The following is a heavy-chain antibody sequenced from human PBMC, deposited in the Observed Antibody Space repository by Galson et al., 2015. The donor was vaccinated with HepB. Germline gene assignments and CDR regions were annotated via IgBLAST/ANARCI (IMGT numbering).Heavy chain of an antibody. D-gene: IGHD3-22*01. CDR3: ARDSDESPSYNYESSGYYSGWLDA. V-gene: IGHV1-46*04. J-gene: IGHJ6*02. Sequence: SVKVSCKASGYTFTSYYMHWVRQAPGQGLEWMGIINPSGGSTSYAQKLQGRVTMTRDTSTSTVYMELSSLRSEDTAVYYCARDSDESPSYNYESSGYYSGWLDAWGQGTTVTVSS. CDR1: GYTFTSYY. CDR2: INPSGGST.